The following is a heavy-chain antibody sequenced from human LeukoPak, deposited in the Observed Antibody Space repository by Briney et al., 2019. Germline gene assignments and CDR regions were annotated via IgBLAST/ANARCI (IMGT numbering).Heavy chain of an antibody. CDR2: IYYSGST. CDR3: ARHEELVGATGY. V-gene: IGHV4-39*01. D-gene: IGHD1-26*01. CDR1: GGSISSSSYY. J-gene: IGHJ4*02. Sequence: PSETLSLTCTVSGGSISSSSYYWGWIRQPPGKGLEWIGSIYYSGSTYYNPSLKSRVTISVDTSKNQFSLKLSSVTAADTAVYYCARHEELVGATGYWGQGTLVTVSS.